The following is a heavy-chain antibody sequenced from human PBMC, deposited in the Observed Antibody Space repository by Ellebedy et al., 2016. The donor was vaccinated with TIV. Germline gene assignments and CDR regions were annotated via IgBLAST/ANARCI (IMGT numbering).Heavy chain of an antibody. D-gene: IGHD2-15*01. Sequence: ASVKVSXXASGGTFSSYAISWVRQAPGQGLEWMGWINPNSGGTNYAQKFQGWVTMTRDTSISTAYMELSRLRSDDTAVYYCARGGEMEYCSGGSCYWWFDPWGQGTLVTVSS. V-gene: IGHV1-2*04. CDR1: GGTFSSYA. J-gene: IGHJ5*02. CDR3: ARGGEMEYCSGGSCYWWFDP. CDR2: INPNSGGT.